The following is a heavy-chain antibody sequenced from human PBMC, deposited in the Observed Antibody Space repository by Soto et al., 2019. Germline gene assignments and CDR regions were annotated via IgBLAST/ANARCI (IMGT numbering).Heavy chain of an antibody. J-gene: IGHJ3*01. CDR1: GFTFEAYS. Sequence: SLRLSCAASGFTFEAYSLRWVRQLPGKGLEWVAGISGDSGSSGYADSVRGRFTVSRDNAKNSLFLQMSSLSPEDTALYYCTKRRSARPGFDAFDLWGQGTMVTVSS. CDR3: TKRRSARPGFDAFDL. CDR2: ISGDSGSS. V-gene: IGHV3-9*01.